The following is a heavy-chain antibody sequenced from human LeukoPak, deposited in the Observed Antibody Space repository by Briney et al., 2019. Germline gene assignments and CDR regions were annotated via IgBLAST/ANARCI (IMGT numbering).Heavy chain of an antibody. V-gene: IGHV3-74*01. CDR1: GFTFSSYW. CDR3: ARGGSYSSFDY. Sequence: GGSLRLSCAASGFTFSSYWMHWVRQAPGKGLMWVSHVNSDGSSTNYADSVWGRFTISRDNAKNTLYLQMNSLRAKDTAAYYCARGGSYSSFDYWGQGTLVTVSS. CDR2: VNSDGSST. D-gene: IGHD1-26*01. J-gene: IGHJ4*02.